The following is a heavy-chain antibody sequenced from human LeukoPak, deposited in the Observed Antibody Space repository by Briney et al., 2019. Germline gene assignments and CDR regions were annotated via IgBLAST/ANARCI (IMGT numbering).Heavy chain of an antibody. CDR3: ARDRNSPAKYYFDY. D-gene: IGHD1-14*01. CDR1: GFTFNAYA. V-gene: IGHV3-30*01. CDR2: VSNDGRDK. Sequence: TGGSLRLSCAASGFTFNAYAMHWVRQAPGKALEWVAVVSNDGRDKHYADSVKGRFTISRDNSENTLYLQMNTLRAEDTAVYYCARDRNSPAKYYFDYWGQGTLVTVSS. J-gene: IGHJ4*02.